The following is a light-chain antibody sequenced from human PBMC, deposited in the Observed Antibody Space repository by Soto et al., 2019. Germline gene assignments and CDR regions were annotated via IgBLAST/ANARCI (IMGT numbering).Light chain of an antibody. V-gene: IGKV3-15*01. CDR1: QSVSSN. Sequence: EIVMTQSPATLSVSPGERATFSCRASQSVSSNLAWYQQKPGQAPRLLIYGASIRATGIPARFSGSGSGTEFTLTISSLQSEDFALYYCQQYNDWPLTFGQGTKVDI. CDR2: GAS. CDR3: QQYNDWPLT. J-gene: IGKJ1*01.